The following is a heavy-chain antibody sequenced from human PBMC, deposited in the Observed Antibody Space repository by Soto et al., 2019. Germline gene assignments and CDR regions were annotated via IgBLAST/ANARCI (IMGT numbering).Heavy chain of an antibody. Sequence: QVQLQESGPGLVKPSGTLSLTCAVSGGSISSSKCWRWVRQPPGKGLEWIGAIYHSGSTKYNPSLSSRVTISVDKSKNQFSLKLSSVNAADTAVYYCARVKGGVDYWGQGTLVTVSS. CDR1: GGSISSSKC. J-gene: IGHJ4*02. V-gene: IGHV4-4*02. CDR3: ARVKGGVDY. CDR2: IYHSGST.